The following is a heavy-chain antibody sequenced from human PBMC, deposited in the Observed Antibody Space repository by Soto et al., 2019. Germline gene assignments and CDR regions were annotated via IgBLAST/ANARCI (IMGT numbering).Heavy chain of an antibody. J-gene: IGHJ6*02. V-gene: IGHV1-69*06. D-gene: IGHD2-2*02. Sequence: ASVKVSCKASGGTFSSYAISWVRQAPGQGLEWMGGIIPIFGTANYAQKFQGRVTITADKSTSTAYMELSSLRSEDTAVHYCARTDCSSTSCYTGDGVYYYYYGMDVWGQGTKVTVSS. CDR1: GGTFSSYA. CDR2: IIPIFGTA. CDR3: ARTDCSSTSCYTGDGVYYYYYGMDV.